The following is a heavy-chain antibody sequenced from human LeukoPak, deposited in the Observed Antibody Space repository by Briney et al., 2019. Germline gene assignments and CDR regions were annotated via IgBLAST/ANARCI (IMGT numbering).Heavy chain of an antibody. D-gene: IGHD2-8*02. V-gene: IGHV3-7*01. J-gene: IGHJ3*01. CDR3: ARDSTGWQANAYDV. CDR1: EFRFGSYA. Sequence: GGSLRLSCEASEFRFGSYAMSWVRQAPRKGPEWVANVHQDGVDKDYVDSVAGRFTISRDNAKNSVYLEMNNLRVEDTAVYYCARDSTGWQANAYDVWGQGTMVTVSS. CDR2: VHQDGVDK.